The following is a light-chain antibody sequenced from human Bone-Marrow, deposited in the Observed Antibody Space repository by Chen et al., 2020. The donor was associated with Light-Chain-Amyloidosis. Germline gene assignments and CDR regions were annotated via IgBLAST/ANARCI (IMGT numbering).Light chain of an antibody. Sequence: QSALTQPASVSWSPGQSITIPCTGSRSDVGGYNFVSWYQQLPGKAPKLLIYDVTNRPSGVSYRFSGSKSGNTASLTVSGLQAEDEADYYCSSYTVSSTWVFGGGTKLTVL. CDR3: SSYTVSSTWV. V-gene: IGLV2-14*03. CDR1: RSDVGGYNF. CDR2: DVT. J-gene: IGLJ3*02.